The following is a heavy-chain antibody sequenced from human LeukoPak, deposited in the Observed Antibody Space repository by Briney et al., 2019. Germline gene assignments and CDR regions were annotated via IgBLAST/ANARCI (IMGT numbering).Heavy chain of an antibody. CDR1: GFTFSSYA. V-gene: IGHV3-23*01. J-gene: IGHJ4*02. D-gene: IGHD6-19*01. CDR3: AKVYQGWYFVSLFDY. CDR2: ISGSGGST. Sequence: KSGGSLRLSCAASGFTFSSYAMSWVRQAPGKGLGWVSAISGSGGSTYYADSVKGRFTISRDNSKNTLYLQMNSLRAEDTAVYYCAKVYQGWYFVSLFDYWGQGTLVTVSS.